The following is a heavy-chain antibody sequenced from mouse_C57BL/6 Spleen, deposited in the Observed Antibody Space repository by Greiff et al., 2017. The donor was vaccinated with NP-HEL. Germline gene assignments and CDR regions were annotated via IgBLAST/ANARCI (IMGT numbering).Heavy chain of an antibody. CDR3: GRRHGLWDSSGCYAMDY. CDR1: GFTFSDYG. J-gene: IGHJ4*01. Sequence: EVMLVESGGGLVKPGGSLKLSCAASGFTFSDYGMHWVRQAPEQGLEWVAYISSGSSTIYYADKVKGRFTISRDNSKNTLFLQMTSLRSEDTALYYCGRRHGLWDSSGCYAMDYWGQGTSVTVSS. CDR2: ISSGSSTI. V-gene: IGHV5-17*01. D-gene: IGHD1-1*01.